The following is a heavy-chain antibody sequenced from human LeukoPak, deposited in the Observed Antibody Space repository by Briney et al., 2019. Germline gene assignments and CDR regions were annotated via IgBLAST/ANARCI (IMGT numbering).Heavy chain of an antibody. CDR3: ARAQSYSSSWANWFDP. CDR2: IYSGGST. D-gene: IGHD6-13*01. CDR1: GFTVSSKY. J-gene: IGHJ5*02. V-gene: IGHV3-66*01. Sequence: GGSLRLSCAASGFTVSSKYMSWVRQAPGKGLEWVSVIYSGGSTYYADSVKGRFTISRDNSKNTLYLQMNSLRAEDTAVYYCARAQSYSSSWANWFDPWGQGTLVTVSS.